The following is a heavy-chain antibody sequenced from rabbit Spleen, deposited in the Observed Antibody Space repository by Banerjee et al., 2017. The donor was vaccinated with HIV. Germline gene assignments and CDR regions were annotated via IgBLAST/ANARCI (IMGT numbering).Heavy chain of an antibody. CDR1: GFSFSSSYW. CDR2: IYAGSSGST. D-gene: IGHD2-1*01. Sequence: QEQLEESGGDLVKPEGSLTLTCTASGFSFSSSYWICWVRQAPGKGLEWIACIYAGSSGSTYYASWAKGRFTISKTSSTTVTLQMTSLTAADTATYFCARGGDGGISYFNLWGPGTLVTVS. V-gene: IGHV1S45*01. CDR3: ARGGDGGISYFNL. J-gene: IGHJ4*01.